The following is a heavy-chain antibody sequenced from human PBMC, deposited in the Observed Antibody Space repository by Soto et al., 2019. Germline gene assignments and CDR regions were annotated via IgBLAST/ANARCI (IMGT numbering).Heavy chain of an antibody. J-gene: IGHJ5*02. CDR2: ISPYNGNT. V-gene: IGHV1-18*01. D-gene: IGHD2-15*01. CDR3: ARGGLGYCSGGSCPQNWFDP. CDR1: GYTFSSYG. Sequence: QVQLVQSGPEVKKPGASVKVSCKASGYTFSSYGVSWVRQAPGQGLEWMGWISPYNGNTHYAHKLQGRVTMTTGTSTSTAYMELRSLRSDDTAVYYCARGGLGYCSGGSCPQNWFDPWGQGTLVTVSS.